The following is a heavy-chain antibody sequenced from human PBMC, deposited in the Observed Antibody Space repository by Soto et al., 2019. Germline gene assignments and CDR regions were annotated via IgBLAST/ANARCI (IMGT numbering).Heavy chain of an antibody. J-gene: IGHJ2*01. CDR3: ARDVSGGTYPWFFDL. CDR1: GYTSSIYG. CDR2: ISGYNGNI. D-gene: IGHD1-26*01. V-gene: IGHV1-18*04. Sequence: QGQLVQSGAEVKKPGASVNVSCKASGYTSSIYGISWVRQAPGQGLEWMAWISGYNGNIKYAQKVQGRVTVATDTTPTGAYMELRSLRSDDTAVYYCARDVSGGTYPWFFDLWGRGTLVTVSS.